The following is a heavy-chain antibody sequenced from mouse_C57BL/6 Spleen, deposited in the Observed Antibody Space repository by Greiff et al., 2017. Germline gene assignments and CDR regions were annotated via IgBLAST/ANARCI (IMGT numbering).Heavy chain of an antibody. J-gene: IGHJ2*01. Sequence: QVQLQQSGAELVRPGASVTLSCKASGYTFTDYEMHWVKQTPVHGLEWIGAIDPETGGTAYNQKFKGKAILTADKSSSTAYMELRSLTSEDSAVYYCTRAPYDYEGRLDYWGQGTTLTVSS. V-gene: IGHV1-15*01. CDR2: IDPETGGT. D-gene: IGHD2-4*01. CDR1: GYTFTDYE. CDR3: TRAPYDYEGRLDY.